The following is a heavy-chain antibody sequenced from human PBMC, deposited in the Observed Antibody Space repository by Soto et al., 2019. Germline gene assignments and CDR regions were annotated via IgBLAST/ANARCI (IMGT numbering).Heavy chain of an antibody. CDR2: ISYDGTNK. CDR3: ARDPKASGGQHWAFNYFDS. D-gene: IGHD7-27*01. Sequence: QVQLVESGGGVVQPGRSLRLSCAASGFSFSISPMHWVRQAPGKGPEWVALISYDGTNKFYADSVKGRFTISRDNLKSTLYLQVDSLRPEDAAVYYCARDPKASGGQHWAFNYFDSWGQGTLVTVSS. CDR1: GFSFSISP. V-gene: IGHV3-30-3*01. J-gene: IGHJ4*02.